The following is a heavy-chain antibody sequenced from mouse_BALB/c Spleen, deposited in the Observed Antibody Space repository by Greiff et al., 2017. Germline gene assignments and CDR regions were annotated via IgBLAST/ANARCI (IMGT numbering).Heavy chain of an antibody. Sequence: EVMLVESGGGLVKPGGSLKLSCAASGFTFSSYAMSWVRQTPEKRLEWVATISSGGSYTYYPDSVKGRFTISRDNAKNTLYLQMSSLRSEDTAMYYCAKAKVRLYWYFDVWGAGTTVTVSS. D-gene: IGHD2-14*01. V-gene: IGHV5-9-1*01. CDR3: AKAKVRLYWYFDV. J-gene: IGHJ1*01. CDR2: ISSGGSYT. CDR1: GFTFSSYA.